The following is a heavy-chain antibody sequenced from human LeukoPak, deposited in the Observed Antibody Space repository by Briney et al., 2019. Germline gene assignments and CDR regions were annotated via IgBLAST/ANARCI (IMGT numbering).Heavy chain of an antibody. CDR1: GGSISSSSYY. CDR2: IYYSGST. CDR3: ASPGPYYDFWSGYQYYFDY. V-gene: IGHV4-39*01. J-gene: IGHJ4*02. Sequence: SGTLSLTCTVSGGSISSSSYYWGWIRQPPGKGLEWIGSIYYSGSTYYNPSLKSRVTISVDTSKNQFSLKLSSVTAADTAVYYCASPGPYYDFWSGYQYYFDYWGQGTLVTVSS. D-gene: IGHD3-3*01.